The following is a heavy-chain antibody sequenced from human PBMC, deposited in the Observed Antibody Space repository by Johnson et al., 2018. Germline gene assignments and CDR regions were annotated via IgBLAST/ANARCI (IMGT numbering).Heavy chain of an antibody. Sequence: QVQLVQSGGGVVQPGRSLRLSCAASGFTFSSYGMHWVRQAPGKGLEWVAIIWYDGSNKYYAGSVKGRFTISRDNSQNTMYLQKNSQRAEDTAVYYCAKDWGVAGGGTGGYFHHWGQGTLVTVSS. CDR3: AKDWGVAGGGTGGYFHH. J-gene: IGHJ1*01. V-gene: IGHV3-33*06. CDR1: GFTFSSYG. CDR2: IWYDGSNK. D-gene: IGHD6-13*01.